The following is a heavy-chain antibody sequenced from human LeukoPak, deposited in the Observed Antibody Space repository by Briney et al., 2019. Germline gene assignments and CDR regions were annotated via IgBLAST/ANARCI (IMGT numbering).Heavy chain of an antibody. CDR3: ARSYSSSRGTFDY. J-gene: IGHJ4*02. Sequence: GGSLRLSCAASGFTFGNAWMTWVRQAPGKGLEWVSSITSSSSYIYYADSVKGRFTISRDNAKNSLYLQMNSLRAEDTAVYYCARSYSSSRGTFDYWGQGTLVTVSS. D-gene: IGHD6-6*01. V-gene: IGHV3-21*01. CDR1: GFTFGNAW. CDR2: ITSSSSYI.